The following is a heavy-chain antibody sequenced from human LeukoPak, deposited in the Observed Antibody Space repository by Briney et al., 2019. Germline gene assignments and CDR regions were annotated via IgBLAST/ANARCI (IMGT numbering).Heavy chain of an antibody. CDR1: GFTFSSYE. CDR3: AKDKRYSDFWSGHDAFDI. V-gene: IGHV3-48*03. CDR2: ISSRGSYI. J-gene: IGHJ3*02. Sequence: GGSLRLSCAASGFTFSSYEMIWVPQAPGKGLEGVLYISSRGSYIYYANSVKGRFTISRDNAKNSLYLQMNSLRAEDTAVYYCAKDKRYSDFWSGHDAFDIWGQGTMVTVSS. D-gene: IGHD3-3*01.